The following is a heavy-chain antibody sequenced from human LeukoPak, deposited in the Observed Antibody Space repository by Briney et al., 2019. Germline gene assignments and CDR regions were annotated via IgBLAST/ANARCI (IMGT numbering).Heavy chain of an antibody. CDR2: IYPGGST. J-gene: IGHJ3*02. CDR1: AFTVSSNY. D-gene: IGHD6-13*01. CDR3: ARGPWAAAGGSIDGLDI. V-gene: IGHV3-53*04. Sequence: GGSLRLSCAATAFTVSSNYMSWVRQAPGKGMEWVSVIYPGGSTYYADSVKGRFTISRHNSENTLDLQMNSLRVEDTAVYFCARGPWAAAGGSIDGLDIWGRGTMVTVSS.